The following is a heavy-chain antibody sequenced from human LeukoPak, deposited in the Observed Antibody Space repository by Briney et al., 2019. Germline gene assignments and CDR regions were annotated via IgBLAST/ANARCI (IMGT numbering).Heavy chain of an antibody. V-gene: IGHV3-23*01. Sequence: GGSLRLSCAASGFTFSSYAMSWVRQAPGKGLEWVSAISGSGGSTYYAESVKGRFTISRDNSKSTLYLQMNSLRAEDTAVYYCARRGMGHYYYMDVWGKGTTVTVSS. CDR3: ARRGMGHYYYMDV. CDR2: ISGSGGST. D-gene: IGHD3-16*01. CDR1: GFTFSSYA. J-gene: IGHJ6*03.